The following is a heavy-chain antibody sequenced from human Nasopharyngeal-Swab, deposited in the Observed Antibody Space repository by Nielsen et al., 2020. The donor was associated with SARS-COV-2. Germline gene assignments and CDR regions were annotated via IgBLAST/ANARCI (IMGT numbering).Heavy chain of an antibody. Sequence: GGSLRLSSAASEFTMSRNGMHWVRQAPGKGLEWVAYISSSSSTSYYADSVKGRFTISRDNPKNSLYLQMNSLRDEDTALYYCARDVAIVGATLENWGQGTLVTVSS. CDR1: EFTMSRNG. V-gene: IGHV3-48*02. CDR3: ARDVAIVGATLEN. D-gene: IGHD1-26*01. J-gene: IGHJ4*02. CDR2: ISSSSSTS.